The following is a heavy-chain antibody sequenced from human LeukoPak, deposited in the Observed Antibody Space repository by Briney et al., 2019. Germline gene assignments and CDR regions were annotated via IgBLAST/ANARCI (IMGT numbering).Heavy chain of an antibody. V-gene: IGHV1-18*01. Sequence: ASVKVSCKASGYTFTGYGISWVRQAPGQGLEWMGWISAYNGNTNYAQKLQGRVTMTTGTSTSTAYMELRSLRSDDTAVYYCARVEYYYDSSGYQRGYYFDYWGQGTLVTVSS. CDR3: ARVEYYYDSSGYQRGYYFDY. CDR2: ISAYNGNT. J-gene: IGHJ4*02. D-gene: IGHD3-22*01. CDR1: GYTFTGYG.